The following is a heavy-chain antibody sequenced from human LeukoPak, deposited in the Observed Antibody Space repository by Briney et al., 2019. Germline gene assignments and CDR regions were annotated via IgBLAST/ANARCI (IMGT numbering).Heavy chain of an antibody. V-gene: IGHV1-2*02. CDR3: ARGVAGSYYYYYMDV. CDR1: GYTFIGYY. CDR2: INPNSGGT. J-gene: IGHJ6*03. Sequence: ASVKVSCKASGYTFIGYYMHWVRQAPGQGLEWMGWINPNSGGTNYAQKFQGRVTMTGDTSIITAYMELSRLRSDDTAVYYCARGVAGSYYYYYMDVWGKGTTVTISS. D-gene: IGHD6-19*01.